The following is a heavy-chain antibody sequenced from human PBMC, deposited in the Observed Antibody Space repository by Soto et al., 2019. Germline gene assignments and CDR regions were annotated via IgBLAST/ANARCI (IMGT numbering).Heavy chain of an antibody. V-gene: IGHV1-2*02. Sequence: ASVKVSCKASGYTFTGYYMHWVRQAPGQGLEWMGWINPNSGGTNYAQKFQGRFTISRDNSKNTLYLQMNSLRAEDTAVYYCAREGVSGWAPSFDYWGQGTLVTVSS. D-gene: IGHD6-19*01. J-gene: IGHJ4*02. CDR3: AREGVSGWAPSFDY. CDR1: GYTFTGYY. CDR2: INPNSGGT.